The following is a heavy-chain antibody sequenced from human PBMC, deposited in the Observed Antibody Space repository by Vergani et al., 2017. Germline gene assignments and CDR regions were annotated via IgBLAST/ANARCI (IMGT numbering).Heavy chain of an antibody. CDR3: ARGHLASTYYYDSSGYGY. V-gene: IGHV4-59*12. J-gene: IGHJ4*02. D-gene: IGHD3-22*01. Sequence: QVQLQESGPGLVKPSETLSLTCTVSGGSISSYYWSWIRQPPGKGLEWIGYIYYSGRTNYNPSLKSRVTISVDTSKNQFSLKLSSVTAADTAVYYCARGHLASTYYYDSSGYGYWGQGTLVTVSS. CDR1: GGSISSYY. CDR2: IYYSGRT.